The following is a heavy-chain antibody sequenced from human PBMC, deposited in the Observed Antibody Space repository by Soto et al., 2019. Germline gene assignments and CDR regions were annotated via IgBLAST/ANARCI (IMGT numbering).Heavy chain of an antibody. J-gene: IGHJ4*02. CDR1: GFTFTSSA. Sequence: GASVKVSCKASGFTFTSSAVQWVRQARGQRLEWIGWIVVGSGNTNYAQKFQERVTITRDMSTSTAYMELSSLRSEDTAVYYCARQRTTVVTQAYFDHWGQGTLVTVSS. D-gene: IGHD4-17*01. CDR3: ARQRTTVVTQAYFDH. V-gene: IGHV1-58*01. CDR2: IVVGSGNT.